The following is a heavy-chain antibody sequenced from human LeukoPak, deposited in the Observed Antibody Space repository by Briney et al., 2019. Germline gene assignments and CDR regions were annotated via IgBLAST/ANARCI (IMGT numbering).Heavy chain of an antibody. V-gene: IGHV3-21*01. D-gene: IGHD3-10*01. J-gene: IGHJ3*02. CDR1: GFTFSSYS. CDR3: ARAELLWFGGLWERAFDI. CDR2: ISSSSSYI. Sequence: GGSLRLSCAASGFTFSSYSMNWVRQAPGKGLEWVSSISSSSSYIYYADSVKGRFTISRDNAKNSLYLQMNSLRAEDTAVYYCARAELLWFGGLWERAFDIWGQGTMVTVST.